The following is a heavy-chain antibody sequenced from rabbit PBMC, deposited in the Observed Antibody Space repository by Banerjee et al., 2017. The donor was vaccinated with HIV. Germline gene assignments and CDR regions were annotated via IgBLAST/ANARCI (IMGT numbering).Heavy chain of an antibody. CDR1: GFSFSSSYY. V-gene: IGHV1S40*01. Sequence: QSLEESGGDLVKPGASLTLTCTVSGFSFSSSYYMCWVRQAPGKGLEWIACIDAGYSGRTWYASWAKGRFTISKISSTTVTLQMTSLTAADTATYFCARSYYGLDLRGPGTLVTVS. CDR2: IDAGYSGRT. CDR3: ARSYYGLDL. J-gene: IGHJ6*01.